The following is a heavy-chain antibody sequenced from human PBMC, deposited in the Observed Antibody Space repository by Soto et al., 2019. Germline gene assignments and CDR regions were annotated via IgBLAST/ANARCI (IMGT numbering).Heavy chain of an antibody. Sequence: ASVKVSCKASGYTFTSYGISWVRQAPGQGLEWMGWISAYNGNTNYAQKLQGRVTMTTDTSTSTAYMELRSLRSDDTAVYYCAREGSRERQQRYWFDPWGQGTLVTVSS. CDR1: GYTFTSYG. J-gene: IGHJ5*02. V-gene: IGHV1-18*01. D-gene: IGHD1-1*01. CDR3: AREGSRERQQRYWFDP. CDR2: ISAYNGNT.